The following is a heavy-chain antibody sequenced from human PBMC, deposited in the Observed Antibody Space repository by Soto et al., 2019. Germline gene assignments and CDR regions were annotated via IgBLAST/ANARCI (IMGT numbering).Heavy chain of an antibody. J-gene: IGHJ3*02. CDR2: IIPIFGTA. V-gene: IGHV1-69*13. D-gene: IGHD3-22*01. CDR3: ARVIPWYYYDSSGPSDAFDI. Sequence: GASVKVSCKASGGTFSSYAISWVRQAPGQGLEWMGGIIPIFGTANYAQKFQGRVTITADESTSTAYMELSSLRSEDTAVYYFARVIPWYYYDSSGPSDAFDIWGQGTMVTVSS. CDR1: GGTFSSYA.